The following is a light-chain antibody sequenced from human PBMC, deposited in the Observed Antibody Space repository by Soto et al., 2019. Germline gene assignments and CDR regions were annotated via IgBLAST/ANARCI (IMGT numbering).Light chain of an antibody. CDR3: QQYNGT. CDR1: QSISNW. J-gene: IGKJ1*01. V-gene: IGKV1-5*03. CDR2: KAS. Sequence: IKMTQSPSTLSAFIGDRVTITCRASQSISNWLAWYQQKPGKAPKLLIYKASSLESGVPSRFSGSGSGTEFSLTISSLQPDDFATYYCQQYNGTFGQGTKVDIK.